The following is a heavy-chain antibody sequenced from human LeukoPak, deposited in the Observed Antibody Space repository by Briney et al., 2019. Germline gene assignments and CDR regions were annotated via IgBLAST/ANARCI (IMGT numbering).Heavy chain of an antibody. CDR1: GFTFSTYW. D-gene: IGHD2-15*01. CDR3: AKGGYCSGGSCYSGPNDY. Sequence: PGGSLRLSCEASGFTFSTYWMSWVRQAPGKGLEWVSAISGSGGSTYYADSVKGRFTISRDNSKNTLYLQMNSLRAEDTAVYYCAKGGYCSGGSCYSGPNDYWGQGTLVTVSS. J-gene: IGHJ4*02. V-gene: IGHV3-23*01. CDR2: ISGSGGST.